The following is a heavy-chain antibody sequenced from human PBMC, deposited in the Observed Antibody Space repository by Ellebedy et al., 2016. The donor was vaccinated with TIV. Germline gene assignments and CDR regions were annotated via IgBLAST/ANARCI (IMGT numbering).Heavy chain of an antibody. CDR1: GFTFSSYS. V-gene: IGHV3-23*01. CDR2: ITGSGGQI. J-gene: IGHJ4*02. Sequence: GESLKISCAASGFTFSSYSMNWVRQAPGKGLEWVSSITGSGGQIYYADSVKGRFTISRDNYNNTLYLQMNSLRPEDTAVYYCARGGASSKYFDYWGQGTLVTVSS. CDR3: ARGGASSKYFDY.